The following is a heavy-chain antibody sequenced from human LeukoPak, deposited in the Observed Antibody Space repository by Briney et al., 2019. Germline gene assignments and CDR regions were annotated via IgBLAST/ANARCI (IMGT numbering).Heavy chain of an antibody. CDR1: GYTFTSYY. J-gene: IGHJ6*03. CDR2: INPSGGST. CDR3: ARDPDLGYCANGVCFPYYYYYYYMDV. V-gene: IGHV1-46*01. D-gene: IGHD2-8*01. Sequence: ASVKVSCKASGYTFTSYYMHWVRQAPGQGLEWMGIINPSGGSTSYAQKFQGRVTMTRDTSTSTVYMELSRLRSDDTAVYYCARDPDLGYCANGVCFPYYYYYYYMDVWGKGTTVTVSS.